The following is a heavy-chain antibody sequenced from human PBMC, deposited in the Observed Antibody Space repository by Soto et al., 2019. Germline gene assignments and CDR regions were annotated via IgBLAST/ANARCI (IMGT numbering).Heavy chain of an antibody. D-gene: IGHD1-26*01. V-gene: IGHV1-2*04. CDR1: GYTFTGYY. CDR3: ARDRERDAFDI. J-gene: IGHJ3*02. Sequence: GASVKVSCKASGYTFTGYYMHWVRQAPGQGLEWMGWINPNSGGTNYAQKFQGWVTMTRDTSIGTAYMELSRLRSDDTAVYYCARDRERDAFDIWGQGTMVTVSS. CDR2: INPNSGGT.